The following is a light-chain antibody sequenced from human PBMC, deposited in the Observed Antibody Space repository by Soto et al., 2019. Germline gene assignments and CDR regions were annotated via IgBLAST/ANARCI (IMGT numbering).Light chain of an antibody. CDR3: QQYDSSFT. CDR2: DAS. CDR1: QSIGSTY. V-gene: IGKV3-20*01. J-gene: IGKJ5*01. Sequence: EIVLTQSPGTLSLSPGERATLSCRASQSIGSTYLAWYQQKPGQAPRLLIYDASSRATGIPDRFSGSGSGTDFTVTISRLKPEDFAVYYCQQYDSSFTFGQGTRLESK.